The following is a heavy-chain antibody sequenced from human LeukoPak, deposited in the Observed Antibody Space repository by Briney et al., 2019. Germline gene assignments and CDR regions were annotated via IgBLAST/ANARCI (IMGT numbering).Heavy chain of an antibody. Sequence: PGGSLRLSCAASGFTFSSYGMHWVRQAPGKGLEWVAFIRFDGSNRYYADSVKGRFTISRDNSKNTLYMQMKSLRAEDTAVYYCTKCRTYSSSWYAFDYWGQGTLVTVSS. CDR1: GFTFSSYG. V-gene: IGHV3-30*02. CDR2: IRFDGSNR. D-gene: IGHD6-13*01. CDR3: TKCRTYSSSWYAFDY. J-gene: IGHJ4*02.